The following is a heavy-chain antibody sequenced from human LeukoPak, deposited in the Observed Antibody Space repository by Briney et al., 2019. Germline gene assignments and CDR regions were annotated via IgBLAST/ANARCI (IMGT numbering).Heavy chain of an antibody. Sequence: SGTLSLTCDVSGGSISSSHWWTWVRQPPGKGLEWIGEIFHSGSTDYNPSLKSRVTISLDKANNQISLKVRYVTAADTAVYYCARDHTVRSWYFDLWGRGTLVTVSS. CDR2: IFHSGST. CDR1: GGSISSSHW. CDR3: ARDHTVRSWYFDL. J-gene: IGHJ2*01. V-gene: IGHV4-4*02. D-gene: IGHD4-17*01.